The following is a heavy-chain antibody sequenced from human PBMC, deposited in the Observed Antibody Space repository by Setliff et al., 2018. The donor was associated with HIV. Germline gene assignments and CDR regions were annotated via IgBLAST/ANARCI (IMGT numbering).Heavy chain of an antibody. J-gene: IGHJ4*02. V-gene: IGHV4-38-2*01. Sequence: SETLSLTCAVSGYSISSGHYWGWIRQPPGKGLEWIGYMFSSGSAQYNSSLKSRVSMSADTSKNQFSLKLTSVTAADTAVYFCARVFYDATDYYAPLFDYWGQGTLVTVSS. CDR3: ARVFYDATDYYAPLFDY. D-gene: IGHD3-22*01. CDR1: GYSISSGHY. CDR2: MFSSGSA.